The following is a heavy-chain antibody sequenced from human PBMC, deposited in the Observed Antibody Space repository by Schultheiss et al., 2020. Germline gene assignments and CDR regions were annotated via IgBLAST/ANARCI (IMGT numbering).Heavy chain of an antibody. J-gene: IGHJ4*02. Sequence: GGSLRLSCAASGFTVSSNYMSWVRQAPGKGLEWVSGISWNSGSIAYADSVKGRFTISRDNAKKYLYLQINSLRAEDTALYYCAKGGLNGNYYNDLDYWGRGTLVTVSS. D-gene: IGHD1-26*01. CDR1: GFTVSSNY. V-gene: IGHV3-9*01. CDR3: AKGGLNGNYYNDLDY. CDR2: ISWNSGSI.